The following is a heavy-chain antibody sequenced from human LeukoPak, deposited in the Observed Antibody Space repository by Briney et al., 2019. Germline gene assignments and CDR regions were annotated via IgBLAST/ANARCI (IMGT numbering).Heavy chain of an antibody. CDR2: FDLEDGQT. CDR1: GYTLSQFV. CDR3: TGHRYGSGWDLGARDYYYYGMDV. J-gene: IGHJ6*02. V-gene: IGHV1-24*01. D-gene: IGHD2-15*01. Sequence: ASVRVSCKVSGYTLSQFVMHWVRQAPGKGLEWMGGFDLEDGQTTYAQRFQGRVSMTEDTSTDTAYMELSILSSDDTAVYYCTGHRYGSGWDLGARDYYYYGMDVWGQGTTVTVSS.